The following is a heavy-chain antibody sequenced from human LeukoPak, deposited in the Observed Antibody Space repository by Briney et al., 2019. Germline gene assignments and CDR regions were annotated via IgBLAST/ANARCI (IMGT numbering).Heavy chain of an antibody. CDR2: IIPIFGTA. J-gene: IGHJ5*02. Sequence: GASVKVSCKASGGTFSSYAISWVRQAPGQGLEWMGGIIPIFGTANYAQKFQGRVTITTDESTSTAYMELSSLRSEDTAMYYCARGATSSSWYVNWFDPWGQGTLVTVSS. D-gene: IGHD6-13*01. CDR1: GGTFSSYA. CDR3: ARGATSSSWYVNWFDP. V-gene: IGHV1-69*05.